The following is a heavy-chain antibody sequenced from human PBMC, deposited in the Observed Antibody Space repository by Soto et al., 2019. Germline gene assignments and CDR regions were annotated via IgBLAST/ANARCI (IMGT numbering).Heavy chain of an antibody. J-gene: IGHJ4*02. CDR2: ISYDGSNK. Sequence: GGSLRLSCAASGFTFSSYGMHWVRQAPGKGLEWVAVISYDGSNKYYADSVKGRFTISRDNSKNTLYLQMNSLRAEDTAVYYCAKDLAAANEDYFDYWGQGTLVTVSS. CDR1: GFTFSSYG. CDR3: AKDLAAANEDYFDY. D-gene: IGHD6-13*01. V-gene: IGHV3-30*18.